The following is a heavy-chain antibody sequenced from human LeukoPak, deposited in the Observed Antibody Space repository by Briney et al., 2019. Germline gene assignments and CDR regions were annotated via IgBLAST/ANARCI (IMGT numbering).Heavy chain of an antibody. J-gene: IGHJ4*02. CDR2: INSGGST. V-gene: IGHV3-53*01. CDR3: ARGHRADGYSYGPYYFDY. CDR1: GFIVSSNY. D-gene: IGHD5-24*01. Sequence: GGSLRLSCAASGFIVSSNYMSWVRQAPGKGLEWVSVINSGGSTYHADSVKGRFTISRDNSKNTLYLQMNSLRAEDTAVYYCARGHRADGYSYGPYYFDYWGQGTLITVSS.